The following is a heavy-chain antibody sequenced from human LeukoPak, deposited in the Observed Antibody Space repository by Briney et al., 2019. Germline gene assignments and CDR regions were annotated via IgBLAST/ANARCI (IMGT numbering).Heavy chain of an antibody. V-gene: IGHV1-69*04. CDR3: ARLTRYCSSTSCYLGVGYYYGMDV. D-gene: IGHD2-2*01. Sequence: GASVKVSCKASGGTFSSYAISWVRQAPGQGLEWMGRIIPILGIANYAQKFQGRVTITADKPTSTAYMELSSLRSEDTAVYYCARLTRYCSSTSCYLGVGYYYGMDVWGQGTTVTVSS. CDR2: IIPILGIA. CDR1: GGTFSSYA. J-gene: IGHJ6*02.